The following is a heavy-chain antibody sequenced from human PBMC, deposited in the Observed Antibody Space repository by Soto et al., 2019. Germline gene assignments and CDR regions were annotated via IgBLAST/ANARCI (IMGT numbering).Heavy chain of an antibody. V-gene: IGHV3-30-3*01. CDR1: GFTFSSYA. J-gene: IGHJ4*02. D-gene: IGHD1-26*01. CDR3: ARDLVGATTGHDY. Sequence: QVRLVESGGGVVQPGRSLRLSCAASGFTFSSYAMHWVRQAPGKGLEWVAVISYDGSNKYYADSVKGRFTISRDNSKNTLYLQMNSLRAEDTAVYYCARDLVGATTGHDYWGQGTLVTVSS. CDR2: ISYDGSNK.